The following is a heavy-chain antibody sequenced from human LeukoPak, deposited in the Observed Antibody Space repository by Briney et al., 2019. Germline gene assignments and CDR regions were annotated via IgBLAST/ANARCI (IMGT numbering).Heavy chain of an antibody. Sequence: EASVKVSCKASGYTFTSYGISWVRQAPGQGLEWMGWISAYNGNTNYAQKLQGRVTITTDTSTSTAYMELRSLRSDDTAVYYCARDPPEGCSGGSCYSGNWFDPWGQGTLVTVSS. V-gene: IGHV1-18*01. CDR3: ARDPPEGCSGGSCYSGNWFDP. D-gene: IGHD2-15*01. CDR2: ISAYNGNT. J-gene: IGHJ5*02. CDR1: GYTFTSYG.